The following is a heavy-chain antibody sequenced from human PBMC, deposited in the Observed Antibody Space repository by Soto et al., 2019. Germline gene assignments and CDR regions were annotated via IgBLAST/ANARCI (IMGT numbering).Heavy chain of an antibody. CDR3: AKEQNCGSDFSYPYSYYYGIYG. J-gene: IGHJ6*02. D-gene: IGHD2-21*02. CDR2: ISYDGSNK. CDR1: GFTFSSYG. V-gene: IGHV3-30*18. Sequence: QVQVVESGGGVVQPGRSLRLSCAASGFTFSSYGMHWVRQAPGKGLEWVAVISYDGSNKYYADSVKCRFTISRDNSKNKLYLQMNSLRAEDTAVYYCAKEQNCGSDFSYPYSYYYGIYGWGQGTTVTVSS.